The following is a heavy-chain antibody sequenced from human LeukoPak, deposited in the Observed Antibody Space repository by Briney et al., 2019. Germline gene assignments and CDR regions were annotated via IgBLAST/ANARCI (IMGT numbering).Heavy chain of an antibody. D-gene: IGHD3-22*01. V-gene: IGHV3-9*01. CDR1: GFTFDDYA. CDR3: AKAIPDQTYYHDSSGYYYFDY. Sequence: GGSLRLSCAASGFTFDDYAMHWVRQAPGKGLEWVSGISWNSGSIGYADSVKGRFTISRDNAKNSLYLQMNSLRAEDTALYYCAKAIPDQTYYHDSSGYYYFDYWGQGTLVTVSS. CDR2: ISWNSGSI. J-gene: IGHJ4*02.